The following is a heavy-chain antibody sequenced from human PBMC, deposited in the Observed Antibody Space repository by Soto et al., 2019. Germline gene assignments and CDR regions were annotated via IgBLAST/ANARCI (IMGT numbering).Heavy chain of an antibody. J-gene: IGHJ4*02. V-gene: IGHV4-39*01. CDR3: ARRATWIQLWQPSGYFDY. Sequence: LSLTCTVSGGSISSSSYYWGWIRQPPGKGLEWIGSIYYSGSTYYNPSLKSRVTISVDTSKNQFSLKLSSVTAADTAVYYCARRATWIQLWQPSGYFDYWGQGTLVTVSS. D-gene: IGHD5-18*01. CDR1: GGSISSSSYY. CDR2: IYYSGST.